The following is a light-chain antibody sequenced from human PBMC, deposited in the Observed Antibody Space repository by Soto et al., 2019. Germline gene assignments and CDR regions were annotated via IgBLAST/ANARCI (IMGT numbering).Light chain of an antibody. J-gene: IGKJ1*01. V-gene: IGKV3-15*01. CDR2: AAS. Sequence: EIVMTQSPATLSVSPGERATLSCRASQSFSSNLAWYQQKPGRAPRLLIYAASTRATGFPARFSGGGSGTEFTLTISSLQSEDFAVYYCQQYNNWPWTFGQGTKVEIK. CDR3: QQYNNWPWT. CDR1: QSFSSN.